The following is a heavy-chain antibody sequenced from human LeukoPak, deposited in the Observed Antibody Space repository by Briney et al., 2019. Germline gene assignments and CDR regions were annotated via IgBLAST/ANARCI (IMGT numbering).Heavy chain of an antibody. D-gene: IGHD6-19*01. V-gene: IGHV6-1*01. J-gene: IGHJ4*02. CDR1: GDSVSSTNAA. Sequence: SQTLSLTCAISGDSVSSTNAAWNWIRQSPSRGLEWLGRTYYRSKWYNNYADSVKSRIIINPDTAKNQFTLHLNSVTPEDTAVYYCVGASYDSGGYFNFDYWGQGTLVTVSS. CDR3: VGASYDSGGYFNFDY. CDR2: TYYRSKWYN.